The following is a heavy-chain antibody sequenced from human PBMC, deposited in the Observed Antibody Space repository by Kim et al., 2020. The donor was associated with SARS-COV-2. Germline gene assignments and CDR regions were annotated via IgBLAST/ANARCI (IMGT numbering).Heavy chain of an antibody. CDR1: GYTFTSYY. V-gene: IGHV1-46*01. J-gene: IGHJ6*02. D-gene: IGHD6-13*01. Sequence: ASVKVSCKASGYTFTSYYMHWVRQAPGQGLEWMGIINPSGGSTRYAQKFQGRVTMTRDTSTSTVYMELSSLRSEDTAVYYCARSAATIAAAGSYYYYGMDVWGQGTTVTVSS. CDR3: ARSAATIAAAGSYYYYGMDV. CDR2: INPSGGST.